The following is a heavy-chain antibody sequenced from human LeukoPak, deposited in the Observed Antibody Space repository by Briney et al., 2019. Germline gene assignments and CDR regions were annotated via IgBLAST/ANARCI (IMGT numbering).Heavy chain of an antibody. J-gene: IGHJ4*02. D-gene: IGHD3-16*01. CDR2: ISAYNGNT. V-gene: IGHV1-18*01. CDR1: GYTFTSYG. Sequence: ASVKVSCKASGYTFTSYGISWVRQAPGQGLEWMGWISAYNGNTNYAQNLQGRVTMTADTSTSTAYMELRSLTSDDTAVYYCARDVDYLHTKGPLGDYWGQGTLVTVSS. CDR3: ARDVDYLHTKGPLGDY.